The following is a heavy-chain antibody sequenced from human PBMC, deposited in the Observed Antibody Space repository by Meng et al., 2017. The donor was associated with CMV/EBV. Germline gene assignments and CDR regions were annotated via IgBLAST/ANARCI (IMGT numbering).Heavy chain of an antibody. V-gene: IGHV4-4*07. CDR2: IYTSGST. CDR3: AREIVVVPAAIDNWFDP. D-gene: IGHD2-2*02. CDR1: AGSISSYY. J-gene: IGHJ5*02. Sequence: GQAAGSGPGLGKPSWTLSSTGTVSAGSISSYYWSWIRQPDGKGLEWIGRIYTSGSTNYNPSLKSRVTMSVDTSKNQFSLKLSSVTAADTAVYYCAREIVVVPAAIDNWFDPWGQGTLVTVSS.